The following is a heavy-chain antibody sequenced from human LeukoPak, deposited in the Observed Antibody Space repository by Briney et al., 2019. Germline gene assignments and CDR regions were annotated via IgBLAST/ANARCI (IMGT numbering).Heavy chain of an antibody. V-gene: IGHV4-30-4*07. Sequence: SQTLSLTCAVSGGSISSGGYSWSWIRQPTGKGLEWIGYIYKSGSTSYNPSLKSRVTISVDTSKNQFSLKLSSVTAADTAVYYCATDSTYYYDSSGHVWVYWGQGTLVTVSS. J-gene: IGHJ4*02. D-gene: IGHD3-22*01. CDR2: IYKSGST. CDR3: ATDSTYYYDSSGHVWVY. CDR1: GGSISSGGYS.